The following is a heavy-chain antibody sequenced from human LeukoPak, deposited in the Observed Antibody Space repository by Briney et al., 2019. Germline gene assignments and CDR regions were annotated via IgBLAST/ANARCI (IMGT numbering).Heavy chain of an antibody. J-gene: IGHJ4*02. CDR2: IYYSGST. Sequence: SETLSLTCTVSGGSISSYYWSWIRQPPGKGLEWIGYIYYSGSTNYNPFLKSRVTISVDTSKNQFSLKLSSVTAADTAVYYCASIGRSPFDYWGQGTLVTVSS. D-gene: IGHD2-15*01. CDR3: ASIGRSPFDY. V-gene: IGHV4-59*08. CDR1: GGSISSYY.